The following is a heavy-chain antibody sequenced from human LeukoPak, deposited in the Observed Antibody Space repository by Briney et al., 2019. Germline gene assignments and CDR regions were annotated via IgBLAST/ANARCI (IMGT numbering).Heavy chain of an antibody. CDR1: GFTFNNYA. J-gene: IGHJ1*01. CDR3: AREGPTRWPIPEH. D-gene: IGHD5-24*01. CDR2: ISGSGGST. V-gene: IGHV3-23*01. Sequence: PGGSLRLSCAASGFTFNNYAMAWVRQAPGKGLEWVSSISGSGGSTYYADSVKGRFTVSRDKSKSTLYLQMNSLRAEDTAVYYCAREGPTRWPIPEHWGQGTLVTVPS.